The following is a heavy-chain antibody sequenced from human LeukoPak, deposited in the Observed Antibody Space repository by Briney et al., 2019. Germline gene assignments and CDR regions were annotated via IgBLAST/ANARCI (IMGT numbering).Heavy chain of an antibody. D-gene: IGHD5-24*01. CDR1: GYTFTGYY. CDR3: ARDYCGMATTHGGY. V-gene: IGHV1-2*02. CDR2: INPNSGGT. Sequence: ASVKVSCKASGYTFTGYYMHWVRQAPGQGLEWMGWINPNSGGTNYAQKFQGRVTMTRDTSISTAYMELSRLRSDDTAVYYCARDYCGMATTHGGYWGQGTLVTVSS. J-gene: IGHJ4*02.